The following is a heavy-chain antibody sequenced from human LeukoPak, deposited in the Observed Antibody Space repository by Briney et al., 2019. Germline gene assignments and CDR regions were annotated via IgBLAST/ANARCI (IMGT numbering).Heavy chain of an antibody. CDR2: ISWNSGSI. CDR3: AKDMGYDSSGYIDY. D-gene: IGHD3-22*01. J-gene: IGHJ4*02. Sequence: GGSLRLSCAASGFTFDDYAMRWVRQAPGKGLEWVSGISWNSGSIGYADSVKGRFTISRDNAKNSLYLQMNSLRAEDTALYYCAKDMGYDSSGYIDYWGQGTLVTVSS. V-gene: IGHV3-9*01. CDR1: GFTFDDYA.